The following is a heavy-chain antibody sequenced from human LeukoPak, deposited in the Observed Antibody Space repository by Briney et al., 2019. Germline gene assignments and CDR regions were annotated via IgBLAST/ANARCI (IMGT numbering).Heavy chain of an antibody. J-gene: IGHJ4*02. D-gene: IGHD3-22*01. V-gene: IGHV3-73*01. CDR2: IRSKANSYAT. Sequence: PGGSLRLSCAASGFTFSGSAMHWVRQASGKGLEGVGRIRSKANSYATAYAASVKGRFTISRDDSKNTAYLQMNSLKTEDTAVYYCTRLLGYYDSSGEWHFDYWGQGTLVTVSS. CDR3: TRLLGYYDSSGEWHFDY. CDR1: GFTFSGSA.